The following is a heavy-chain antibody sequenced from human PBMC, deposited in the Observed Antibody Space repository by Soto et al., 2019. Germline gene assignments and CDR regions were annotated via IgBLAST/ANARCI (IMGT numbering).Heavy chain of an antibody. J-gene: IGHJ4*02. CDR3: AKGGLTDDILHDY. V-gene: IGHV3-23*01. D-gene: IGHD3-9*01. CDR1: GFTFSSYA. CDR2: ITAETGRT. Sequence: EVQLLESGGDLVQPGGSLRVSCAASGFTFSSYAMSWVRQAPGKGLEWVSCITAETGRTEYADSVKGRSTISRDDSKNALFLQRNRLRAEDTAVYYCAKGGLTDDILHDYWGQGTLVTVSS.